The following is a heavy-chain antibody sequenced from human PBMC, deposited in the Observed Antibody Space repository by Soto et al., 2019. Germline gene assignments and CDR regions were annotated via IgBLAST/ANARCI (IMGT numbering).Heavy chain of an antibody. CDR3: ARDTGPSGCLSPLGY. J-gene: IGHJ4*02. V-gene: IGHV3-33*01. CDR1: GFTFSSYG. D-gene: IGHD3-16*01. CDR2: IWYDGSNK. Sequence: QVQLVESGGGVVQPGRSLRLSCAASGFTFSSYGMHWVRQAPGKGLEWVAGIWYDGSNKDYADSVKGRFTISRDNSKNTLYLQMTSPRAEDTAVYYCARDTGPSGCLSPLGYWAQVTLVTVSS.